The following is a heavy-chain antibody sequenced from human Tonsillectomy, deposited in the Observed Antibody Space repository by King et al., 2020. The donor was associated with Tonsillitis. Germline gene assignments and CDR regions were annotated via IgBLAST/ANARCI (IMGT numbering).Heavy chain of an antibody. V-gene: IGHV4-34*01. D-gene: IGHD2-15*01. CDR2: INHSGST. CDR1: GGSFSGYY. CDR3: ARGTATGSAYYYYYGMDV. J-gene: IGHJ6*02. Sequence: VQLQQWGAGLLKPSETLSLTCAVYGGSFSGYYWSWIRQPPGKGLEWIGEINHSGSTNYNPSLKSRVTISVDTSKNQFSLKLSSVTAAYTAVYYCARGTATGSAYYYYYGMDVWGQGTTVTVSS.